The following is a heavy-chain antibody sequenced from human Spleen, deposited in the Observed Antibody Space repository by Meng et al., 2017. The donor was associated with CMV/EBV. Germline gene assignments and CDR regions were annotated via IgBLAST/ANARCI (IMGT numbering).Heavy chain of an antibody. J-gene: IGHJ6*02. V-gene: IGHV4-61*01. CDR3: ARVDIVVVPAAIRAYYYYGMDV. CDR2: INHSGST. D-gene: IGHD2-2*02. Sequence: GSLRLSCTVSGGSVSSGSYYWSWIRQPPGKGLEWIGEINHSGSTNYNPSLKSRVTISVDTSKNQFSLKLSSVTAADTAVYYCARVDIVVVPAAIRAYYYYGMDVWGQGTTVTVSS. CDR1: GGSVSSGSYY.